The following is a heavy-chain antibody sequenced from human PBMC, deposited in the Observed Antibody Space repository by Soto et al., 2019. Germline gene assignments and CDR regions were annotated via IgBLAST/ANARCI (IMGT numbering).Heavy chain of an antibody. D-gene: IGHD3-3*01. CDR2: ISSSSRYI. CDR3: ARAMGWLTAQIYGYYGMDV. Sequence: GGSLRLSCAASGFTFSDYYMSWSRQGPGQGLEGGAYISSSSRYIYYADSVKGRFPISRDNAKNSLYLQMNSLRAQDPAVNTCARAMGWLTAQIYGYYGMDVWGQGTTGT. CDR1: GFTFSDYY. V-gene: IGHV3-11*05. J-gene: IGHJ6*02.